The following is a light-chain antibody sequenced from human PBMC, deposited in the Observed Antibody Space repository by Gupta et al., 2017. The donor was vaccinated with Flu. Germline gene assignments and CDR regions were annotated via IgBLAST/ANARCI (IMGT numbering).Light chain of an antibody. Sequence: QSALTQPPSVSGSPGQSVTISCTGTSSDVGRYNRVSWYQQSPGTVPNLMIYEVTNPPSGVPGRFSGSKSGNTASLTISGLQAEDEADYYCTSYTSSSTYVFGTGTKVTVL. CDR3: TSYTSSSTYV. J-gene: IGLJ1*01. CDR1: SSDVGRYNR. V-gene: IGLV2-18*02. CDR2: EVT.